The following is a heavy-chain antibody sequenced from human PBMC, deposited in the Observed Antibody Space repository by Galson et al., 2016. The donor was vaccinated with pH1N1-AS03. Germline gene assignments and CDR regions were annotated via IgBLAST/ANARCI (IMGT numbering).Heavy chain of an antibody. V-gene: IGHV3-7*01. CDR2: IKRDGSEK. D-gene: IGHD6-13*01. J-gene: IGHJ3*02. Sequence: VRQAPGKGLEWVANIKRDGSEKFYVDSVRGRFTISRDNAKNSLYLLMNSLRAEDTAVYYCARKGGSSPNDAFDIWGQGTMVPVSS. CDR3: ARKGGSSPNDAFDI.